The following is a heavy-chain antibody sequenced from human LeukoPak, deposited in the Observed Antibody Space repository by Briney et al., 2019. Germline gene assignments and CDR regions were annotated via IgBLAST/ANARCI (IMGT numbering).Heavy chain of an antibody. Sequence: MSSETLSLTCTVSGGPISSYSWSWTRQPPGKGLEWIGYIYYSGSTNYNPSLKSRVTISVDMSKNQFSLKLSSVTAADTAVYYCATHPPKVCTGGSCTDYWGQGTLVTVSS. CDR3: ATHPPKVCTGGSCTDY. J-gene: IGHJ4*02. CDR2: IYYSGST. D-gene: IGHD2-15*01. CDR1: GGPISSYS. V-gene: IGHV4-59*01.